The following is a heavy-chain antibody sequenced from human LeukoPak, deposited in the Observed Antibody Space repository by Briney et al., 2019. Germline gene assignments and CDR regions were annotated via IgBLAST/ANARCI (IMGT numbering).Heavy chain of an antibody. Sequence: GGSLRLSCATSGFTFSSYWIHWVRQAPGKGLVWVSRINPDGSSTNYADSVKGRFTISRDNAKNTLYLQMNSLRAEDTAVYYCAKEAYMFPWGQGTLVTVSS. J-gene: IGHJ5*02. V-gene: IGHV3-74*01. D-gene: IGHD3-10*02. CDR1: GFTFSSYW. CDR3: AKEAYMFP. CDR2: INPDGSST.